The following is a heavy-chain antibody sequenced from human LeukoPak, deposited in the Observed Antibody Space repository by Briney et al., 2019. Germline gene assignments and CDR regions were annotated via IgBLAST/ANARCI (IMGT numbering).Heavy chain of an antibody. J-gene: IGHJ4*02. CDR2: INHSGSS. CDR1: GGSFSCYY. V-gene: IGHV4-34*01. Sequence: SEALSLTCAVDGGSFSCYYWSWIRQTPGKGLEWIGEINHSGSSNYNPSLKSRVTISVDTSKNQFSLKLNSVTAADTAVYYCARRSQDFDFWGQGILVTVSA. CDR3: ARRSQDFDF.